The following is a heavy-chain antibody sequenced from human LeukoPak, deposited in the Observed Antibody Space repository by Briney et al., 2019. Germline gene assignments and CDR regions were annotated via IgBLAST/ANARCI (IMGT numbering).Heavy chain of an antibody. V-gene: IGHV4-34*01. Sequence: PSETLSLICAVYGGSFSGYYWSWIRQPPGKGLEWIGEINHSGSTNYNPSLKSRVTISVDTSKNQFSLKLSSVTAADTAVYYCARGRGVYDYVWGSYRPFDYWGQGTLVTVSS. CDR3: ARGRGVYDYVWGSYRPFDY. D-gene: IGHD3-16*02. J-gene: IGHJ4*02. CDR2: INHSGST. CDR1: GGSFSGYY.